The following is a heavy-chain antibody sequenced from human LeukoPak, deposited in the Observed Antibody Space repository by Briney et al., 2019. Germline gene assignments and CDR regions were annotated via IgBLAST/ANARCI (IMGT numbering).Heavy chain of an antibody. Sequence: GGSLRLSCAASGFTFSSYVMHWVRQAPGKGLEWVALISSDENNKYHADSVRGRFTISRDNSKNTLFLQMNSLRPEDTAVYYCASKWFCGGDCYYQIDFWGQGTLVTVSS. J-gene: IGHJ4*02. V-gene: IGHV3-30*03. CDR1: GFTFSSYV. CDR3: ASKWFCGGDCYYQIDF. D-gene: IGHD2-21*02. CDR2: ISSDENNK.